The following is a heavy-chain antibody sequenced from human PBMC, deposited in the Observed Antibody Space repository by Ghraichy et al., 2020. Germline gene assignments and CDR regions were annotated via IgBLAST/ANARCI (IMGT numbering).Heavy chain of an antibody. CDR2: ISWDGGST. V-gene: IGHV3-43*01. CDR1: GFTFDDYT. D-gene: IGHD5-12*01. Sequence: GGSLRLSCAASGFTFDDYTMHWVRQAPGKGLEWVSLISWDGGSTYYADSVKGRFTISRDNSKNSLYLQMNSLRTEDTALYYCAKGLSGYNYEDFQHWGQGTLVTVSS. CDR3: AKGLSGYNYEDFQH. J-gene: IGHJ1*01.